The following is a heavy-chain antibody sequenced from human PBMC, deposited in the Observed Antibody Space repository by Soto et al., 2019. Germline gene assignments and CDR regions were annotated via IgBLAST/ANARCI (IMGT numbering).Heavy chain of an antibody. D-gene: IGHD3-10*01. CDR2: ISSSSSYI. CDR3: ATDYGVLWFGESALNHYCCYGMDV. J-gene: IGHJ6*02. CDR1: GFTFSSYS. Sequence: GGSLRLSCAASGFTFSSYSMNWVRQAPGKGLEWVSSISSSSSYIYYADSVKGRFTISRDNAKNSLYMQMTSLRAEDTAVYDCATDYGVLWFGESALNHYCCYGMDVWGQGTTVPVSS. V-gene: IGHV3-21*01.